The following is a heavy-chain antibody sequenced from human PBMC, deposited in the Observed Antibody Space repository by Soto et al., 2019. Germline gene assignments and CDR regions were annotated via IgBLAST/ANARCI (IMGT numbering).Heavy chain of an antibody. CDR1: GFTVSSNY. Sequence: EVQLVESGGGLIQPGGSLRLSCAASGFTVSSNYMSWVRQAPGKGLEWVSVIYSGGSTYYADSVKGRFTISRDNSQNTLYLQMNSLRAEDTAVYYCARVGGLGYYGMDVWGQGTTVTVSS. V-gene: IGHV3-53*01. CDR3: ARVGGLGYYGMDV. J-gene: IGHJ6*02. D-gene: IGHD2-15*01. CDR2: IYSGGST.